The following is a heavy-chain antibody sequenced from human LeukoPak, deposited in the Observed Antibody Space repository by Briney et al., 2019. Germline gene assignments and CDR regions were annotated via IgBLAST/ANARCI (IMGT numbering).Heavy chain of an antibody. D-gene: IGHD3-16*01. CDR2: MNQDGSGK. J-gene: IGHJ5*02. V-gene: IGHV3-7*01. CDR3: ARDNDRKDDS. CDR1: GFTFGNYW. Sequence: GESLRLSCAASGFTFGNYWMTWVRQAPGKGLEWVANMNQDGSGKYYVDSVKGRFAISRDNAKNSLYLQMNNLRVEDTAVYYCARDNDRKDDSWGQGTLVTVSS.